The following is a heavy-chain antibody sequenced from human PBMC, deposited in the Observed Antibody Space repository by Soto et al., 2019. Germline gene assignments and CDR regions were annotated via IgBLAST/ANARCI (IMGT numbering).Heavy chain of an antibody. Sequence: SVKVSCKASGFTFASSAMQWVRQARRQRLEWIGWIVVGSGNTNYAQKFQERVTITRDMSTSTACMELSSLRSEDTAVYYCARDGTVVVVPSGNCWFDPWGQGTLVTVSS. J-gene: IGHJ5*02. CDR3: ARDGTVVVVPSGNCWFDP. D-gene: IGHD2-15*01. CDR1: GFTFASSA. V-gene: IGHV1-58*02. CDR2: IVVGSGNT.